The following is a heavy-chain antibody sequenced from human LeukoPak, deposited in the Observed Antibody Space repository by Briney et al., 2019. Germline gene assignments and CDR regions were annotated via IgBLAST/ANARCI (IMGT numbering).Heavy chain of an antibody. CDR1: GFTFSSYW. CDR3: AREAAVRGVILFDP. V-gene: IGHV3-74*01. J-gene: IGHJ5*02. D-gene: IGHD3-10*01. Sequence: GGSLRLSCAASGFTFSSYWMHWVRQAPGKGLVWVSRINSDGSSTSYADSVKGRFTISRDNAKNSLYLQMNSLRAEDTAVYYCAREAAVRGVILFDPWGQGTLVTVSS. CDR2: INSDGSST.